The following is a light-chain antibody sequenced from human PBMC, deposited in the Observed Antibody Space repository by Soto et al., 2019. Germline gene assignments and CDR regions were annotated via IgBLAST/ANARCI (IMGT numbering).Light chain of an antibody. Sequence: DIQLTQSPSSLSASIGDRVTITCRASQSFSTYLNWYQQKPGKAPKLLIYAASVLQSGVPSRFRGSGSGPDFTRTISNLQPEDFATYYCQQSYSTPLSCGGGTKVDI. J-gene: IGKJ4*01. V-gene: IGKV1-39*01. CDR3: QQSYSTPLS. CDR2: AAS. CDR1: QSFSTY.